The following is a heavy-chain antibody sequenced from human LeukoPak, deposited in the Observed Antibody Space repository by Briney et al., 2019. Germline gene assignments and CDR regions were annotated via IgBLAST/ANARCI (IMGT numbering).Heavy chain of an antibody. J-gene: IGHJ3*02. V-gene: IGHV4-59*08. CDR3: ARLPYYDILTGYRLYAFDI. Sequence: SETLSLTCTVSGGSISSYYWSWIRQPPGKGLEWIGYIYYSGSTNYNPSLKSRVTISVDTSKNQFSLKLSSVTAADTAVYYCARLPYYDILTGYRLYAFDIWGQGTMVTVSS. CDR1: GGSISSYY. D-gene: IGHD3-9*01. CDR2: IYYSGST.